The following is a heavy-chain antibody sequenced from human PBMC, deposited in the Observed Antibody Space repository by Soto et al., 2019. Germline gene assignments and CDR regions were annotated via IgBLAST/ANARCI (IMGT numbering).Heavy chain of an antibody. CDR1: GFTLTTYA. CDR2: ISGSGDST. J-gene: IGHJ4*02. V-gene: IGHV3-23*01. CDR3: ANSFGSGSLRYYFDY. D-gene: IGHD3-22*01. Sequence: EVQLLESGGGLQQPGGSLRVSCVASGFTLTTYAMSWVRQAPGKGLEWVSVISGSGDSTYYADSVKGRFTISRDISKNTLYLQMNSLRAEDTAVYYCANSFGSGSLRYYFDYWGQGSLVTVS.